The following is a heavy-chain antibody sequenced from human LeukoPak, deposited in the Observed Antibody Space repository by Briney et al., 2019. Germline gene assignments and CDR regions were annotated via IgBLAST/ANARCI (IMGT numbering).Heavy chain of an antibody. CDR3: AKAPETYYYGSGTNSDFDY. D-gene: IGHD3-10*01. CDR1: GFTFSSYG. Sequence: GGSLRLSCVASGFTFSSYGMSWVRQAPGKGLEWVSAISGSGGSTYYADSVKGRFTISRDNSKNTLYLQMNSLRAEDTAVYYCAKAPETYYYGSGTNSDFDYWGQGTLVTVSS. V-gene: IGHV3-23*01. J-gene: IGHJ4*02. CDR2: ISGSGGST.